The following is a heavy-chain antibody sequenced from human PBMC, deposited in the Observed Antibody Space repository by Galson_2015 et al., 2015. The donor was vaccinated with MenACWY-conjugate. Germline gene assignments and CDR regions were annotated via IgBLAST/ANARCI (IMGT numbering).Heavy chain of an antibody. V-gene: IGHV3-7*03. CDR2: IKQDGSEK. CDR1: GSTFSSYW. J-gene: IGHJ6*02. CDR3: ARKNSYGMDV. Sequence: SLRLSCAASGSTFSSYWMSWVRQAPGKGLEWVANIKQDGSEKYYVDSVKGRFTISRDNAKNSLYLQMNSLRAEDTAVYFCARKNSYGMDVWGQGTTVTVSS.